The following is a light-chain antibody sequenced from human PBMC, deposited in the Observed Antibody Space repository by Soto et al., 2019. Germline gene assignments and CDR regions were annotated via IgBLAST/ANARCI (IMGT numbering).Light chain of an antibody. J-gene: IGKJ4*01. CDR3: LQHNTYPLT. Sequence: EIVMTQSPATLSVSPGERATLSCRASQSVSSNLAWYQQKPGQAPRLLIYGASTRATGIPARFSGSGSGTEFTLTINSLQPEDFATYYCLQHNTYPLTIGGGTKVDNK. V-gene: IGKV3-15*01. CDR2: GAS. CDR1: QSVSSN.